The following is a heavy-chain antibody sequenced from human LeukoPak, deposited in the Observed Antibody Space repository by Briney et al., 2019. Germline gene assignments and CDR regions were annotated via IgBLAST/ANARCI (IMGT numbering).Heavy chain of an antibody. CDR2: ISSSGSTI. Sequence: GGSLRLSCAASGFTFSDYYMSWIRQAPGKGLEWVSYISSSGSTIYYADSVEGRFTISRDDSKNTLYLQMNSLRAEDTAVYYCAKDLAPYGDYPGFDYWGQGTLVTVSS. J-gene: IGHJ4*02. CDR1: GFTFSDYY. V-gene: IGHV3-11*01. D-gene: IGHD4-17*01. CDR3: AKDLAPYGDYPGFDY.